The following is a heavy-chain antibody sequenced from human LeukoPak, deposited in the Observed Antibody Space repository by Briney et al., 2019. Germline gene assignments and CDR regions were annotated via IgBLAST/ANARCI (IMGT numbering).Heavy chain of an antibody. CDR1: GFTFSSYW. J-gene: IGHJ5*02. D-gene: IGHD5-12*01. Sequence: GGSLRLSCAASGFTFSSYWMSWVRQAPGKGLEWVANIKQDGSEKYYVDSVKGRFTISRDNAKNSLYLQMNSLRAEDTAVYYCARARGVRLRVYWFDPWGQGTLVTVSS. V-gene: IGHV3-7*03. CDR2: IKQDGSEK. CDR3: ARARGVRLRVYWFDP.